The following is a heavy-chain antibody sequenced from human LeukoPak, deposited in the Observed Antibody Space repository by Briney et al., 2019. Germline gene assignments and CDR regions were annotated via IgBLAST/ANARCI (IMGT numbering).Heavy chain of an antibody. D-gene: IGHD1-14*01. Sequence: PSETLSLTCTVSGGSISSYYWSWIRQPPGKGLEWIGYIYYSGSTNYNPSLKSRVAMSVDTSKNQLSLKLSSVTAADTAVYYCATEFLSALNPANPESPDAFDVWGQGTLVTVSS. CDR2: IYYSGST. J-gene: IGHJ3*01. CDR3: ATEFLSALNPANPESPDAFDV. CDR1: GGSISSYY. V-gene: IGHV4-59*12.